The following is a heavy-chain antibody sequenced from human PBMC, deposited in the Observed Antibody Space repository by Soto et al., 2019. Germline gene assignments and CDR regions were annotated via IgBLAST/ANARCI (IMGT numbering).Heavy chain of an antibody. D-gene: IGHD5-18*01. CDR3: ARSGAWIPDY. J-gene: IGHJ4*02. V-gene: IGHV4-34*12. CDR2: IIHSGST. CDR1: GESLSGSY. Sequence: QGQVQQWGAGMLKPSETLSLTCAVFGESLSGSYWSWIRQAPGKGLEWIGEIIHSGSTNYNSSLKSRLTISVDTSENQLSLRLRSVTAADTAVYYCARSGAWIPDYWGQGPLVTVSS.